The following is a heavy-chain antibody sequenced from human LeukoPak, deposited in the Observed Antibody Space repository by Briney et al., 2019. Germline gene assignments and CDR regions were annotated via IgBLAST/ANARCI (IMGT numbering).Heavy chain of an antibody. J-gene: IGHJ4*02. Sequence: SQTLSLTCTVSGGSISSGSYYWSWIRQPPGKGLEWIGSIYYSGSTYYNPSLKSRVTISVDTSKNQFSLKLSSVTAADTAVYYCAKDRSIGTYYTFDHWGQGTLVTVSS. CDR2: IYYSGST. V-gene: IGHV4-39*07. CDR3: AKDRSIGTYYTFDH. CDR1: GGSISSGSYY. D-gene: IGHD1-26*01.